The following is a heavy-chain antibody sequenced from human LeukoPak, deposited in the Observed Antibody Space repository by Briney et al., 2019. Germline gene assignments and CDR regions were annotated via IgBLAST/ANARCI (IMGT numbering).Heavy chain of an antibody. CDR3: ARDRGCSSTSCYWFYYMDV. Sequence: SVKVSCKASGGTFSSYAISWVRQAPGQGLEWMGGIIPTFGTANYAQKFQGRVTITADESTSTAYMELSSLRSEDTAVYYCARDRGCSSTSCYWFYYMDVWGKGTTVTVSS. D-gene: IGHD2-2*01. J-gene: IGHJ6*03. CDR2: IIPTFGTA. V-gene: IGHV1-69*13. CDR1: GGTFSSYA.